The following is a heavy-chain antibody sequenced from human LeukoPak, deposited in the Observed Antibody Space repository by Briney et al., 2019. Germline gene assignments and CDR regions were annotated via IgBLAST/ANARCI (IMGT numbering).Heavy chain of an antibody. J-gene: IGHJ6*03. CDR2: ISSSSYI. CDR3: AREGTIFGVASYYMDV. CDR1: GFTVSSNE. D-gene: IGHD3-3*01. V-gene: IGHV3-21*04. Sequence: PGGSLRLSCAASGFTVSSNEMSWVRQAPGKGLEWVSSISSSSYIYYADSVKGRFTVSRDNAKNSLYLQMNSPRAEDTAVYYCAREGTIFGVASYYMDVWGKGTTVTVSS.